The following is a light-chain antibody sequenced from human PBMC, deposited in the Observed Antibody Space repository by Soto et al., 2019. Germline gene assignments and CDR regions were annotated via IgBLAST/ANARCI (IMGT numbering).Light chain of an antibody. J-gene: IGKJ2*01. CDR3: HQDGSSPYT. CDR1: QSVSSNY. Sequence: EIVLTQSPGTLSLSPGERATLSCRASQSVSSNYLSWYQKKPGQAPRLLIYGASNRATGIPDRFSGSGSGTDFILTISRLEPEDLAVYFCHQDGSSPYTFGQGTKLEIK. V-gene: IGKV3-20*01. CDR2: GAS.